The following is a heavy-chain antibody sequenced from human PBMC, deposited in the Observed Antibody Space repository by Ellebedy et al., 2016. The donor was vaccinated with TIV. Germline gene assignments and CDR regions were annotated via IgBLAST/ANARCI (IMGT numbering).Heavy chain of an antibody. CDR2: TYSDGST. D-gene: IGHD1-26*01. CDR3: ARVWELSFDH. V-gene: IGHV3-53*01. J-gene: IGHJ4*02. CDR1: GFTLFTDH. Sequence: GESLKISCAASGFTLFTDHMSWVRQAPGKGLEWVSITYSDGSTSYADSVTGRFTISRDNSKNMVSLQMNSLRAEDTALYFWARVWELSFDHWGQGTLVTVSS.